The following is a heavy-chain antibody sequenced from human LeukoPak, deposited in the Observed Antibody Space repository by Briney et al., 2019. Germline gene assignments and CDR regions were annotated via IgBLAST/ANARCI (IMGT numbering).Heavy chain of an antibody. CDR1: GSAVSSDDHF. Sequence: PSETLSLTCAVSGSAVSSDDHFWSWIRQPPGRGLEWIGYIYHRGSTSYNPSLRSRATVSLDKSRNQFSLNLYSVTAADTAVYYCARAPYDILTGYFLFDSWGQGTLITVSS. J-gene: IGHJ4*02. D-gene: IGHD3-9*01. V-gene: IGHV4-30-2*01. CDR2: IYHRGST. CDR3: ARAPYDILTGYFLFDS.